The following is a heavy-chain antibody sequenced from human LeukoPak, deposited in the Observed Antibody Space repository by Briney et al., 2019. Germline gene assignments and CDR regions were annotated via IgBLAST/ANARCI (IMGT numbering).Heavy chain of an antibody. V-gene: IGHV3-23*01. CDR3: AEVVVVAGGYFDY. D-gene: IGHD2-15*01. Sequence: GGSLRLSCAASGFTFSSYAMSWVRQAPGKGLEWVSAISGSGGSTYYADSVKGRFTISRDNSKNTLYLQMNSLRAEDTAVYYCAEVVVVAGGYFDYWGQGTLVTVSS. CDR2: ISGSGGST. J-gene: IGHJ4*02. CDR1: GFTFSSYA.